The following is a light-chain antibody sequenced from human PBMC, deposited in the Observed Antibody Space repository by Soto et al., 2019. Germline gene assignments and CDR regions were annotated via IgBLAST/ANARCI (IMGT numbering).Light chain of an antibody. J-gene: IGKJ1*01. CDR3: QQYNAWPPWT. V-gene: IGKV3-15*01. CDR1: QSVSST. CDR2: GAS. Sequence: EIVMTQSPATLSVSPGERASLSCRASQSVSSTLAWYQQKPGQTPRLLIYGASIRATGIPARFSGSGSGTEFTLTISSLQSEDSAVYYCQQYNAWPPWTFGQGTKVEI.